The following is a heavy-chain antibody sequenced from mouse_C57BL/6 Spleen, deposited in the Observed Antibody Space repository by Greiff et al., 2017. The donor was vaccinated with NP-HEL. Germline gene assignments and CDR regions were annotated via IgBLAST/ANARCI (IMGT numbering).Heavy chain of an antibody. CDR2: INPYNGDT. J-gene: IGHJ2*01. Sequence: EVQLQQSGPELVKPGDSVKISCKASGYSFTGYFMNWVMQSHGKSLEWIGRINPYNGDTFYNQKFKGKATLTVDKSSSTAHMELRSLTSEDSAVDYWARGEYDYDEEGLDYWGQGTTLTVSS. CDR3: ARGEYDYDEEGLDY. V-gene: IGHV1-20*01. CDR1: GYSFTGYF. D-gene: IGHD2-4*01.